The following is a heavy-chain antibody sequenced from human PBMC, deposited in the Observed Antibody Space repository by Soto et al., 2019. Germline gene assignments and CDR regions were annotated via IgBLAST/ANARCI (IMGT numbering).Heavy chain of an antibody. CDR3: ARGGQWLRPFDY. D-gene: IGHD5-12*01. V-gene: IGHV4-34*01. J-gene: IGHJ4*02. Sequence: PSDTLSLTCAVYGGSFSGYYWSWIRQPPGKGLEWIGEINHSGSTNYNPSLKSRVTISVDTSKNQFSLKLSSVTAADTAVYYCARGGQWLRPFDYWGQGTLVTVSS. CDR1: GGSFSGYY. CDR2: INHSGST.